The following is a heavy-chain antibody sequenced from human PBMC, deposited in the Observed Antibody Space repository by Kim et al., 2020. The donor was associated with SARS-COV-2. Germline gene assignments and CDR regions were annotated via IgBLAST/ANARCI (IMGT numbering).Heavy chain of an antibody. J-gene: IGHJ3*02. Sequence: APVKVSCKASGYTFTSYYMHWVRQAPGQGLEWMGIINPSGGSTSYAQKFQGRVTMTRDTSTSTVYMELSSLRSEDTAVYYCARDAGYYDYVWGSYRPTSDAFDIWGQGTMVTVSS. CDR2: INPSGGST. CDR1: GYTFTSYY. V-gene: IGHV1-46*01. D-gene: IGHD3-16*02. CDR3: ARDAGYYDYVWGSYRPTSDAFDI.